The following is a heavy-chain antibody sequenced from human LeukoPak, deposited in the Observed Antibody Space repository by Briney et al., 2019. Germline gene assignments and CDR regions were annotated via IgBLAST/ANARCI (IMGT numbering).Heavy chain of an antibody. CDR1: GGTFSSYA. D-gene: IGHD3-10*01. V-gene: IGHV1-69*05. J-gene: IGHJ4*02. CDR2: IIPIFGTA. CDR3: ASLALPIFTMVRGVIKGPLDY. Sequence: SVKVSCKASGGTFSSYAISWVRQAPGQGLEWMGGIIPIFGTANYAQKFQGRVTITTDESTSTAYMELSSLRSEDTAVYYCASLALPIFTMVRGVIKGPLDYWGQGTLVTVSS.